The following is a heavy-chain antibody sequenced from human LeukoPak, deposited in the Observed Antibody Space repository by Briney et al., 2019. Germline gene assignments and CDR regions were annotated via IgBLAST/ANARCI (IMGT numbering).Heavy chain of an antibody. J-gene: IGHJ6*02. CDR3: ARGGEDYGDPLGMDV. D-gene: IGHD4-17*01. Sequence: PGGSLRLSCAASGFTFSSYSMNWVRQAPGKGLEWVSSISSSSSYIYYADSVKGRFTISRDNAKNSLYLQMNSLRAEDTAVYYCARGGEDYGDPLGMDVWGQGTTVTVSS. CDR1: GFTFSSYS. CDR2: ISSSSSYI. V-gene: IGHV3-21*01.